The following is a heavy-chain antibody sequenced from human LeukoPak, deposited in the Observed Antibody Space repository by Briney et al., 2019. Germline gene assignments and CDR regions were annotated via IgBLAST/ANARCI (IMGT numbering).Heavy chain of an antibody. J-gene: IGHJ6*02. CDR1: GATFNNYV. CDR2: IIPSLDIV. V-gene: IGHV1-69*04. CDR3: ARGFGGSSGSSDYYGMDV. D-gene: IGHD6-19*01. Sequence: SVKVSCKASGATFNNYVITWVRQAPGQGLEWMAMIIPSLDIVNYARTFQDRLTITADKSTSTAYMELRGLRSEDTAVYYCARGFGGSSGSSDYYGMDVWGQGTTVTVSS.